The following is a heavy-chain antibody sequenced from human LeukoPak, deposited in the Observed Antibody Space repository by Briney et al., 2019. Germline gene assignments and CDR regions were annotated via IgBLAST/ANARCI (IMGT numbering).Heavy chain of an antibody. CDR3: TLSSGWYGGDY. CDR2: IRSKANSYAT. CDR1: GFSFSGSA. Sequence: GGPLKLSCEASGFSFSGSAMHWVRQASGKGLEWVGRIRSKANSYATAYAASVKGRFTISRDDSKNTAYLQMNSLKTEDTAVYYCTLSSGWYGGDYWGQGTLVTVSS. D-gene: IGHD6-19*01. J-gene: IGHJ4*02. V-gene: IGHV3-73*01.